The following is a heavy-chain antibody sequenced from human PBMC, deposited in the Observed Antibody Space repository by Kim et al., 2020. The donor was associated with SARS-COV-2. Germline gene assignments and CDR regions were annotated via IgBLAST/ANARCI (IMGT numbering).Heavy chain of an antibody. Sequence: SETLSLTCAVYGGSFSGYYWSWIRQPPGKGLERIGEINHSGSTNYNPSLKSRVTISVDTSKNQFSLKLSSVTAADTAVYYCARGRQHPDYWGQGTLVTVS. V-gene: IGHV4-34*01. CDR3: ARGRQHPDY. D-gene: IGHD6-13*01. CDR1: GGSFSGYY. CDR2: INHSGST. J-gene: IGHJ4*02.